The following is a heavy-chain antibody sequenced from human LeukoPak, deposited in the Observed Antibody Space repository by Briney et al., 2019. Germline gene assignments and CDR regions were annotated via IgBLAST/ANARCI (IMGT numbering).Heavy chain of an antibody. Sequence: SETLSLTCTVSGGPMSGDSLTGGSYSWGWIRQPPGKGLKWIGSVYFSGYTYYTASLKSRVTISADTSKNLFSLRLSSVTAADTAVYYCARHRGSSSNFDYWGQGTLVTVSS. D-gene: IGHD6-6*01. CDR2: VYFSGYT. CDR1: GGPMSGDSLTGGSYS. CDR3: ARHRGSSSNFDY. J-gene: IGHJ4*02. V-gene: IGHV4-39*01.